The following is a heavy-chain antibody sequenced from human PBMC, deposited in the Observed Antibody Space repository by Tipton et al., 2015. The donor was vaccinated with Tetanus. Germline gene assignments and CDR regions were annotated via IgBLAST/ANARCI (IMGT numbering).Heavy chain of an antibody. CDR2: SWYDGTDK. V-gene: IGHV3-33*01. Sequence: SLRLSCVVSGFIFSSYGIHWVRQAPGKGLEWLAVSWYDGTDKYYADSVKGRFTISRDNSKNTLYLQMNSLRAEDTALYYCAREADCSGGSCFSGDFDTWGQGTQVTVSS. CDR1: GFIFSSYG. J-gene: IGHJ4*02. D-gene: IGHD2-15*01. CDR3: AREADCSGGSCFSGDFDT.